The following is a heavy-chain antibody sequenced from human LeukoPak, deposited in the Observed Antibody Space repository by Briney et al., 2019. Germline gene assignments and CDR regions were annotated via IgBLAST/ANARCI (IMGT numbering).Heavy chain of an antibody. CDR2: IWYDGSNK. J-gene: IGHJ4*02. V-gene: IGHV3-33*01. CDR1: GFTFSSYG. D-gene: IGHD3-10*01. CDR3: ARDLPYYYGSGSPDFDY. Sequence: PGRSLRLSCAASGFTFSSYGMHWVRQAPGKGLEWVAVIWYDGSNKYYADSVKGRFTISRDNSKNTLYLQTNSLRAEDTAVYYCARDLPYYYGSGSPDFDYWGQGTLVTVSS.